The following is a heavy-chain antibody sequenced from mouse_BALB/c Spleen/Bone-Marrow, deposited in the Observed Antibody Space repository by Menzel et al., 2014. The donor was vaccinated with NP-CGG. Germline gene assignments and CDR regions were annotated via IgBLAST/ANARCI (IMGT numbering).Heavy chain of an antibody. CDR2: INNGGTYT. D-gene: IGHD4-1*02. CDR1: GFTFSSYG. CDR3: ALNWDSAY. V-gene: IGHV5-6*02. J-gene: IGHJ3*01. Sequence: EVKLVESGGDLVKPGGSLKLSCAASGFTFSSYGMSWVRQTPDKRLEWVATINNGGTYTYYPDSVKGRFTISRDNAKNTLYLQMSRLKSEDTAMYYCALNWDSAYWGQGTLVTVSA.